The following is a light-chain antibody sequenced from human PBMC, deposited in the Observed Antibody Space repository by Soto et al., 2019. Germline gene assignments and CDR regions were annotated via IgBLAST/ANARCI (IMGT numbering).Light chain of an antibody. V-gene: IGKV2-30*01. CDR2: KVS. CDR1: QSLLFGDGNSY. CDR3: MQSTRWPWA. Sequence: IQSPLFLSVTLGQPASISCRSSQSLLFGDGNSYLSWFQQRPGQSPRRLIYKVSNRESGVXDXXSGSGSGTDFTLKISRVEAEDVGVYYCMQSTRWPWAFGQGTKVEIK. J-gene: IGKJ1*01.